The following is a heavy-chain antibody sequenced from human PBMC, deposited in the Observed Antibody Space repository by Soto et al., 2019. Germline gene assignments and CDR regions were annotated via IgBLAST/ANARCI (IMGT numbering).Heavy chain of an antibody. D-gene: IGHD2-2*01. CDR1: GGTFSSYT. V-gene: IGHV1-69*08. Sequence: QVQLVQSGAEVKKPGSSVKVSCKAPGGTFSSYTINWVRQAPGQGLEWMGRIIPIFGMANYAQKFQGRVTITADESTSTAFMPLSSLRSEDTGLYYCAREEAQYQLLHSYYYMDVWGKGTTVTVSS. J-gene: IGHJ6*03. CDR2: IIPIFGMA. CDR3: AREEAQYQLLHSYYYMDV.